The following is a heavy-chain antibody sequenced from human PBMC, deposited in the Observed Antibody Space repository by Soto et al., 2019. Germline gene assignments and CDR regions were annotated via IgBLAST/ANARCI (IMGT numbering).Heavy chain of an antibody. CDR2: INQSGST. J-gene: IGHJ6*02. CDR3: ARGTVYVPSLFPCLDV. D-gene: IGHD3-10*02. V-gene: IGHV4-34*01. Sequence: LSLTCAVYGESLSAYYWTWIRQPPGKGLEWIGEINQSGSTNYNPSLKSRVTMSADTSKKHFSLKVTSVTAADTAVYYCARGTVYVPSLFPCLDVWGQGTTVTVSS. CDR1: GESLSAYY.